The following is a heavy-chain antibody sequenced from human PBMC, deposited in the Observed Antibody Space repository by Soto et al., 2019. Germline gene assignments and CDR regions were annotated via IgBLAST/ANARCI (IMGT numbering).Heavy chain of an antibody. Sequence: GESLKISCKGSGYSFTSYWISWVRQMPGKGLEWMGRIDPSDSYTNYSPSFQGHVTISADKSISTAYLQWSSLKASDTAMYYCARGPEYDFWSARGPRGWFDPWGQGTLVTVSS. D-gene: IGHD3-3*01. J-gene: IGHJ5*02. V-gene: IGHV5-10-1*01. CDR2: IDPSDSYT. CDR3: ARGPEYDFWSARGPRGWFDP. CDR1: GYSFTSYW.